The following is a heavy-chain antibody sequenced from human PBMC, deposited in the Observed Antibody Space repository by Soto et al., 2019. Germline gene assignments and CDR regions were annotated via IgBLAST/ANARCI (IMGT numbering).Heavy chain of an antibody. D-gene: IGHD4-4*01. Sequence: SETLSLTCAVYGGSFSGYYWSWIRQPPGKGLEWIGEVNHSGSTNYNPSLKSRVTISVDTSKNQFSLKLSSVTAADTAVYYCARVHSNFYYYYGMDVWGQGTTVTAP. CDR1: GGSFSGYY. CDR3: ARVHSNFYYYYGMDV. J-gene: IGHJ6*02. CDR2: VNHSGST. V-gene: IGHV4-34*01.